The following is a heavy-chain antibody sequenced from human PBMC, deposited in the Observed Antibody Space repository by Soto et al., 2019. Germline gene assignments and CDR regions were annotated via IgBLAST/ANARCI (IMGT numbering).Heavy chain of an antibody. V-gene: IGHV1-18*01. CDR1: GYTFTSYG. J-gene: IGHJ4*02. CDR3: ARDSSYYSDSSGYYNY. D-gene: IGHD3-22*01. CDR2: ISAYNGNT. Sequence: GASVKVSCKASGYTFTSYGISWVRQAPGQGLEWMGWISAYNGNTNYAQKLQGRVTMTTDTSTSTAYMELRSLRSDDTAVYYCARDSSYYSDSSGYYNYWGQGTLVTVSS.